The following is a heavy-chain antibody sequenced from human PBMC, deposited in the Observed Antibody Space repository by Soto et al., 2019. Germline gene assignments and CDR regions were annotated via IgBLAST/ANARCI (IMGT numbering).Heavy chain of an antibody. Sequence: QVQLVQSGAEVRKPGASVKVSCKASGYTFTSHYMHWVRQAPGQGLEWMGIINPSGGSTTYAQKFQGRVTMTRDTSTSTVYMELSSLRSEDTVVYYCARDQVAGTYYFDYWGQGTLVTVSS. J-gene: IGHJ4*02. CDR2: INPSGGST. CDR3: ARDQVAGTYYFDY. V-gene: IGHV1-46*01. D-gene: IGHD2-15*01. CDR1: GYTFTSHY.